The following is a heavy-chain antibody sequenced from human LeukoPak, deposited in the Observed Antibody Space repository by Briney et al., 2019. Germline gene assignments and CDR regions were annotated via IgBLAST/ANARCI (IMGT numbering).Heavy chain of an antibody. CDR2: INPNSGGT. D-gene: IGHD2-2*01. V-gene: IGHV1-2*02. J-gene: IGHJ4*02. CDR1: GYTFTGYY. Sequence: ASVKVSCKASGYTFTGYYMHWVRQAPGQGLEWMGWINPNSGGTNYAQKFQGRVTMTRDTSISTAYMELSRLRSDDTAVYYCAKHRIVVVPAATSYYWGQGTLVTVSS. CDR3: AKHRIVVVPAATSYY.